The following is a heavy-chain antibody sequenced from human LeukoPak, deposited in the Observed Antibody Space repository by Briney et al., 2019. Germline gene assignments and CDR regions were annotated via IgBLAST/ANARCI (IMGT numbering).Heavy chain of an antibody. V-gene: IGHV1-24*01. D-gene: IGHD3-22*01. J-gene: IGHJ4*02. CDR2: FDPEDGET. CDR1: GYTLTELS. CDR3: ATVSDYYDSSGSYYFDY. Sequence: ASVTVSFKFSGYTLTELSMHWVRQAPGKGLEWMGGFDPEDGETIYAQKFQGRVTMTEDTSTDTAYMELSSLRSEDTAVYYCATVSDYYDSSGSYYFDYWGRGTLVTVSS.